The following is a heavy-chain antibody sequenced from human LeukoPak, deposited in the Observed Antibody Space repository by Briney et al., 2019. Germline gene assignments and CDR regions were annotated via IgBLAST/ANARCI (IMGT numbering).Heavy chain of an antibody. Sequence: SGGSLRLSCAASGFTFDTHHMSWVRQAPGKGLEWRSDITGSGGTTHYSDSVTGRFTISRDNSKNTLYLQMDSLRAEDTAVYYCARDQALQLVGDTWGQGTLVSVSS. CDR2: ITGSGGTT. CDR3: ARDQALQLVGDT. CDR1: GFTFDTHH. D-gene: IGHD6-13*01. V-gene: IGHV3-23*01. J-gene: IGHJ5*02.